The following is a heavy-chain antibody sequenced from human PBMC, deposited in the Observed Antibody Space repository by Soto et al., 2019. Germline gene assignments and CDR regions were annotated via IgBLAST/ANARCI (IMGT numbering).Heavy chain of an antibody. Sequence: EVQLVESGGGLVKPGGSLRLSCAASGFTFSSYSMNWVRQAPGKGLEWVSSISSSSSYIYYADSVKGRFTISRDNAKNSLYLQMNSLRAEDTAVYYCARALLRLGELSFASDTFDYWGQGTLVTVSS. CDR1: GFTFSSYS. V-gene: IGHV3-21*01. J-gene: IGHJ4*02. CDR3: ARALLRLGELSFASDTFDY. D-gene: IGHD3-16*02. CDR2: ISSSSSYI.